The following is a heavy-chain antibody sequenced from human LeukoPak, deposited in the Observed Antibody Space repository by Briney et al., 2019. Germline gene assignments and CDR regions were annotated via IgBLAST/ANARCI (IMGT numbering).Heavy chain of an antibody. CDR2: ISGSGGST. J-gene: IGHJ3*02. CDR3: AIAVAGLYAFDI. V-gene: IGHV3-23*01. CDR1: GFTFSSYA. Sequence: GGSLRLSCAASGFTFSSYAMSWVRQAPGKGLEWVSAISGSGGSTYYADSVKGRFTISRDNSKNTLYLQMNSLRAEDTAVYYCAIAVAGLYAFDIWGQGTMVTVSS. D-gene: IGHD6-19*01.